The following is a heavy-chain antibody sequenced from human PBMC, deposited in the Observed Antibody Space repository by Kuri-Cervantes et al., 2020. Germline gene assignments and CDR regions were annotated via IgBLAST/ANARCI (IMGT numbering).Heavy chain of an antibody. Sequence: SETLSLTCTVSGGSISSGDYYWSWIRQPPGKGLEWIGYIYYSGSTYYNPSLKSRVTISVDTSKNQFSLKLSSVTAADPAVYYCARIPPPPPQRQGLTTPDSYFQHWGQGTLVTVSS. J-gene: IGHJ1*01. CDR3: ARIPPPPPQRQGLTTPDSYFQH. CDR2: IYYSGST. V-gene: IGHV4-30-4*02. CDR1: GGSISSGDYY. D-gene: IGHD1/OR15-1a*01.